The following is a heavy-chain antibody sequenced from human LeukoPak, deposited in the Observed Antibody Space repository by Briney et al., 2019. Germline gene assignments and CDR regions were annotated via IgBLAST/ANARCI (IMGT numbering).Heavy chain of an antibody. CDR1: GFTFSSYW. D-gene: IGHD2-2*01. V-gene: IGHV3-74*01. CDR2: INSDGSST. J-gene: IGHJ6*02. Sequence: GGSLRLSCAASGFTFSSYWMHWVRQAPGKGLVWVSRINSDGSSTSYADSVKGRFTISRDNAKNTLYLQMNSLRAEDTAVYYCAKGVIGVVPAALYYYGMDVWGQGTTVTVSS. CDR3: AKGVIGVVPAALYYYGMDV.